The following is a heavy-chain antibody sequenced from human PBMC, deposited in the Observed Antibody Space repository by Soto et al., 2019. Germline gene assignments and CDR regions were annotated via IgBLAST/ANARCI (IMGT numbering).Heavy chain of an antibody. CDR3: ARRNSEMDLDY. V-gene: IGHV4-31*03. D-gene: IGHD1-7*01. CDR1: GGSISSGGYY. Sequence: QVQLQESGPGLVKPSQTLSLTCTVSGGSISSGGYYWSWIRQHPGKGLEWIGYIYYSGSTYYKPSLKRRVTLSVDTSKNQFSLKLSSVTAADTAVYYCARRNSEMDLDYWGQGTLVTVSS. J-gene: IGHJ4*02. CDR2: IYYSGST.